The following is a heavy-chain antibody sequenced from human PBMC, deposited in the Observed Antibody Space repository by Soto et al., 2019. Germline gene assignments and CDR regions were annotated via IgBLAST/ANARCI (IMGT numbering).Heavy chain of an antibody. J-gene: IGHJ4*02. D-gene: IGHD3-10*01. CDR1: GFTFSSYG. CDR2: IWYDGSNK. CDR3: ARALQANYYGSGSYHLDY. Sequence: GGSLRLSCAASGFTFSSYGMHWVRQAPGKGLEWVAVIWYDGSNKYYADSVKGRFTISRDNSKNTLYLQMNSLRAEDTAVYYCARALQANYYGSGSYHLDYWGQGTLVNLSS. V-gene: IGHV3-33*01.